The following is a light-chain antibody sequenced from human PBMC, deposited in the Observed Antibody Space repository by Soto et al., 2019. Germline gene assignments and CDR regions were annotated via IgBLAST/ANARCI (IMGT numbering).Light chain of an antibody. J-gene: IGKJ1*01. CDR3: QHYNSYSRT. CDR2: DAS. Sequence: FQIIQSPSTQSTTVGDRVTKTCRATQSISSWLAWYQQKQGKAPRLLIYDASSLESGVQSRFSGSGSGTEFTLTISILQPDDFATYYCQHYNSYSRTFGQGTKVDIK. CDR1: QSISSW. V-gene: IGKV1-5*01.